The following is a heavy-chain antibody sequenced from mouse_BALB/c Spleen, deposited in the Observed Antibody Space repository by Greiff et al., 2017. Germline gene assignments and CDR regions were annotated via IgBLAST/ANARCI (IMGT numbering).Heavy chain of an antibody. CDR3: ARHAIYYGSSSYYFDY. CDR2: ISSGGSYT. D-gene: IGHD1-1*01. Sequence: EVKVEESGGDLVKPGGSLKLSCAASGFTFSSYGMSWVRQTPDKRLEWVATISSGGSYTYYPDSVKGRFTISRDNAKNTLYLQMSSLKSEDTAMYYSARHAIYYGSSSYYFDYWGQGTTLTVSS. V-gene: IGHV5-6*02. J-gene: IGHJ2*01. CDR1: GFTFSSYG.